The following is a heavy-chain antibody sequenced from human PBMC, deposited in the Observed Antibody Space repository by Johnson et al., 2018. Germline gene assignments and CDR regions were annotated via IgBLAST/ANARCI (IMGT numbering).Heavy chain of an antibody. CDR1: KFTFSRHG. J-gene: IGHJ3*02. D-gene: IGHD3-16*01. CDR3: AKERPDMIGAFDI. CDR2: ISYDGSNK. V-gene: IGHV3-30*18. Sequence: VESGGSLRLSCAASKFTFSRHGMHWVRQAPGKGLEWVSFISYDGSNKHFVGSVKGRLTISRDNSKNTLYLQMNSLRAEDTAVYYCAKERPDMIGAFDIWGQGTMVTVSS.